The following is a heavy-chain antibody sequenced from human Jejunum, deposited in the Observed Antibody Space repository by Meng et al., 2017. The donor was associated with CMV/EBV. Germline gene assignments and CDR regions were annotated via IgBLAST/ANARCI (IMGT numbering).Heavy chain of an antibody. CDR1: GFTVRSHS. CDR3: ARLSDS. D-gene: IGHD2-15*01. Sequence: LKISCSDSGFTVRSHSMSWVRQAPGKGLEWVTSITGSGGNTYYADSVKGRFTISRDNSKNTLYLQMNSLRADDTAVYYCARLSDSWGQGTLVTVSS. J-gene: IGHJ4*02. CDR2: ITGSGGNT. V-gene: IGHV3-23*01.